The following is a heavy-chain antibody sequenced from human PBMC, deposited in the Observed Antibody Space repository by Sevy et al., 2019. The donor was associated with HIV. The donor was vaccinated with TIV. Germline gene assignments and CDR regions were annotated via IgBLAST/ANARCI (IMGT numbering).Heavy chain of an antibody. D-gene: IGHD5-18*01. CDR3: ARAGYSYGRGMDV. J-gene: IGHJ6*02. V-gene: IGHV4-59*01. Sequence: SETLSLTCTVSGGSISSYYWSWIRQPPGKGLEWIGHIYYSGSTNYNPSLKSRVTISVDTSKNQFSLKLSSVTAADTAVYYCARAGYSYGRGMDVWGQGTTVTVSS. CDR1: GGSISSYY. CDR2: IYYSGST.